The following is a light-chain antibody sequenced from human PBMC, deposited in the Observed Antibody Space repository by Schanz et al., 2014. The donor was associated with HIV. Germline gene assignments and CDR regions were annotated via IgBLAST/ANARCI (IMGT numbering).Light chain of an antibody. CDR1: QSVLYSSNNRNY. V-gene: IGKV4-1*01. CDR2: WAS. J-gene: IGKJ1*01. Sequence: DIVMTQSPDSLAVSLGERATINCKSSQSVLYSSNNRNYLTWYQQKPGQPPKLLISWASTRESGVPDRFSGSGSGTDFTLTISSLQAEDVAVYYGQQYYYTSWTFGQGTKVEIK. CDR3: QQYYYTSWT.